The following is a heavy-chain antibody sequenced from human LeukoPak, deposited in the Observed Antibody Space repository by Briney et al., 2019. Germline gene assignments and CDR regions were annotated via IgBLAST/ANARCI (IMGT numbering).Heavy chain of an antibody. CDR1: GFTFSSYA. V-gene: IGHV3-30*04. D-gene: IGHD3-3*01. J-gene: IGHJ6*02. CDR2: ISYDGSNK. Sequence: GGSLRLSCAASGFTFSSYAMHWVRQAPGKGLEWVAVISYDGSNKYHADSVKGRFTISRDNSKNTLYLQMNSLRAEDTAVYYCAREVGFLEWFYYYYGMDVWGQGTTVTVSS. CDR3: AREVGFLEWFYYYYGMDV.